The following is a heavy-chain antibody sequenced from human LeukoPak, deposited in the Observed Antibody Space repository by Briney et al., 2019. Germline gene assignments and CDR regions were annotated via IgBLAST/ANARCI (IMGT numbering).Heavy chain of an antibody. D-gene: IGHD6-19*01. CDR2: INHSGST. CDR1: GGSFSGYY. V-gene: IGHV4-34*01. CDR3: ARGRVAVAGTLFDY. Sequence: SETLSLTCAVYGGSFSGYYWSWIRQPLGKGLEWIGEINHSGSTNYNPSLKSRVTISVDTSKNQFSLKLSSVTAADTAVYYCARGRVAVAGTLFDYWGQGTLVTVSS. J-gene: IGHJ4*02.